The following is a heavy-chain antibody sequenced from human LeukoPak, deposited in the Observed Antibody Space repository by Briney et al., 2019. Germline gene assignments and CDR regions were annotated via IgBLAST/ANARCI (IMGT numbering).Heavy chain of an antibody. CDR2: ISGSGGST. CDR1: GFTFSSYA. V-gene: IGHV3-23*01. J-gene: IGHJ6*03. Sequence: GGSLRLSCAASGFTFSSYAMSWVRQAPGKGLEWVSAISGSGGSTYYADSVKGRFNISRDNSKNTLYLQMNSLRADEQGLYYCAKRVSSGWSYYYYHMDVWAKGTTVTVSS. CDR3: AKRVSSGWSYYYYHMDV. D-gene: IGHD6-19*01.